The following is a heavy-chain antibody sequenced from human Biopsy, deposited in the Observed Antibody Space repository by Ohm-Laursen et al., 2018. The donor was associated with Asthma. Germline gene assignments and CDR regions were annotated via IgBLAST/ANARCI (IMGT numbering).Heavy chain of an antibody. V-gene: IGHV4-39*02. D-gene: IGHD6-6*01. Sequence: SDTLSLTCIVSGDAMSTSGSYWGWIRQSPGKGLEWIGSIYYSGRTYYNPSLESRVTISADTEKNHFSLKVTSVTAADTAVYYCARAVSSSSYWYLDLWGRGDLVTVST. CDR3: ARAVSSSSYWYLDL. CDR1: GDAMSTSGSY. J-gene: IGHJ2*01. CDR2: IYYSGRT.